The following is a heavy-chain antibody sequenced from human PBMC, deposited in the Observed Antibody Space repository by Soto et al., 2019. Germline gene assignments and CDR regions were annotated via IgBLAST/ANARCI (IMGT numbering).Heavy chain of an antibody. CDR2: TSYDGNNE. CDR3: AKDKGVFNWATSYFDY. CDR1: GFTFSNYA. V-gene: IGHV3-30*18. J-gene: IGHJ4*02. Sequence: RRLSCAASGFTFSNYAMHWVRQAPGKGLEWVALTSYDGNNEYYTDSVKGRFTISRDNSKNTLFLQMNSPRPEDTAVYYCAKDKGVFNWATSYFDYWGQGALVTVSS. D-gene: IGHD1-1*01.